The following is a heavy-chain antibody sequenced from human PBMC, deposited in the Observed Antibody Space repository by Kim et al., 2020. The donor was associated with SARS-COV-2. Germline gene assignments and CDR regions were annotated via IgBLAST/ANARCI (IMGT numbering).Heavy chain of an antibody. V-gene: IGHV4-59*01. CDR1: GGSISSYY. J-gene: IGHJ6*03. D-gene: IGHD3-22*01. CDR3: ARATYYYDSSGYPIYYYYYYMDV. CDR2: IYYSGST. Sequence: SETLSLTCTVSGGSISSYYWSWIRQPPGKGLEWIGYIYYSGSTNYNPSLKSRVTISVDTSKNQFSLKLSSVTAADTAVYYCARATYYYDSSGYPIYYYYYYMDVWGNGTTVTVSS.